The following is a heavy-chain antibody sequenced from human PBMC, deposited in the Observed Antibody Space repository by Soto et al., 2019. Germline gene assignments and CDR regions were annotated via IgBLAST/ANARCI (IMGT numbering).Heavy chain of an antibody. D-gene: IGHD5-12*01. CDR1: GGSINGGDYH. J-gene: IGHJ4*02. V-gene: IGHV4-30-4*03. CDR3: TKNSAYALEC. Sequence: PAEPRSLTCTVSGGSINGGDYHWTWIRQTPGKGLEWIGAIYYSGSTYYNPSLKSRVTFAVDISKNQFFLKLSSVTAADTAVYYCTKNSAYALECWGQETLVIVSS. CDR2: IYYSGST.